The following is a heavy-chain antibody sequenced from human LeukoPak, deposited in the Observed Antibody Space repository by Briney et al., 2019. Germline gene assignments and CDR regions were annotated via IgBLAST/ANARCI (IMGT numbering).Heavy chain of an antibody. D-gene: IGHD5-18*01. Sequence: ASVKVSCKASGGTFSSYAVSWVRQALGQGLEWMGGIIPIFGTANYAQKFQGRVTITTDESTSTAYMELSSLRSEDTAVYYCARGSWDTAMVRLIFDIWGQGTMVTVSS. V-gene: IGHV1-69*05. J-gene: IGHJ3*02. CDR1: GGTFSSYA. CDR2: IIPIFGTA. CDR3: ARGSWDTAMVRLIFDI.